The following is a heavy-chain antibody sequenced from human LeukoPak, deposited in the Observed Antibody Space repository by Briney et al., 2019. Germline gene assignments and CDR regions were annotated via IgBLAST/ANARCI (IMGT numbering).Heavy chain of an antibody. CDR3: QARYLEWLLEY. J-gene: IGHJ4*02. CDR1: GGSINSNNYY. CDR2: IYSSGSA. V-gene: IGHV4-39*01. Sequence: SETLSLTCTVSGGSINSNNYYWGWIRQPPGKGLEWIGSIYSSGSAYYNPSLKSRVTISVDASKNQFSLRLSSVTTADTAVYYCQARYLEWLLEYWGQGTLVTVSS. D-gene: IGHD3-3*01.